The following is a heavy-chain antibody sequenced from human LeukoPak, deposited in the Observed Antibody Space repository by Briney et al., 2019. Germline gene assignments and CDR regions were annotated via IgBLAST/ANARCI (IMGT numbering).Heavy chain of an antibody. CDR2: ISYDGSNK. D-gene: IGHD5-24*01. CDR3: AKGKEMATILMGYYYGMDV. CDR1: GFTFSSYG. V-gene: IGHV3-30*18. Sequence: GRSLRLSCAASGFTFSSYGMHWVRQAPGKGLEWVAVISYDGSNKYYADSVKGRFTISRDNSKNTLYLQMNSLRAEDTAVYYCAKGKEMATILMGYYYGMDVWGQGTTVTVSS. J-gene: IGHJ6*02.